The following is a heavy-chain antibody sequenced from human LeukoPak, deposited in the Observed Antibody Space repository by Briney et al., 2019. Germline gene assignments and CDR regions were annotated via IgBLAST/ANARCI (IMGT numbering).Heavy chain of an antibody. J-gene: IGHJ6*03. CDR1: GYTFTAYY. CDR2: INPNSGGT. V-gene: IGHV1-2*02. Sequence: GASVKVSCKASGYTFTAYYMHWVRQAPGQGLEWMGWINPNSGGTNYAQKFQGRVTMTRDTSISTAYMELSRLRSDDTAVYYCARTIVVPAALYYYYYMDVWGKGTTVTVSS. CDR3: ARTIVVPAALYYYYYMDV. D-gene: IGHD2-2*01.